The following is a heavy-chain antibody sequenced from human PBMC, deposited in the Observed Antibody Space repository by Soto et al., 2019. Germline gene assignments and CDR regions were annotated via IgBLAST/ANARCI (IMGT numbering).Heavy chain of an antibody. Sequence: GGSLRLSFAASGFTFSSYSMNWVRQAPGKGLEWVSSISSSSSYIYYADSVKGRFTISRDNAKNSLYLQMNSLRAEDTAVYYCARATPNYYGSGSLENDYWGQGTLVTVSS. CDR2: ISSSSSYI. CDR3: ARATPNYYGSGSLENDY. D-gene: IGHD3-10*01. CDR1: GFTFSSYS. J-gene: IGHJ4*02. V-gene: IGHV3-21*01.